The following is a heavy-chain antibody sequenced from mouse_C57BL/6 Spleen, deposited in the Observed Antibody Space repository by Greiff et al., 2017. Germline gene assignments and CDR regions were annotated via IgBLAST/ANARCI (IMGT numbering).Heavy chain of an antibody. V-gene: IGHV1-22*01. D-gene: IGHD1-1*01. J-gene: IGHJ3*01. CDR2: INPNNGGT. Sequence: EVQLQQSGPELVKPGASVKMSCKASGYTFTDYNMHWVKQSHGKSLEWIGYINPNNGGTSYNQKFKGKATLTVNKSSSTAYMELRSLTSEDSAVYYCASYYGSSWFAYWGQGTLVTVSA. CDR3: ASYYGSSWFAY. CDR1: GYTFTDYN.